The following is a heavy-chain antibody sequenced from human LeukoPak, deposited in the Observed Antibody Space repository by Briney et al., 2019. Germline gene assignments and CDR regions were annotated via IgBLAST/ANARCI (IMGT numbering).Heavy chain of an antibody. CDR2: ISGSGSST. CDR1: GFTFSSYA. CDR3: AKRAAAGSLYYYGMDV. V-gene: IGHV3-23*01. J-gene: IGHJ6*02. Sequence: QPGGSLRLSCAASGFTFSSYAMSWVRQAPGKGLEWVSAISGSGSSTYSADSMKGRFTISRDNSKNTLYLQMSSLRAEDTAVYYCAKRAAAGSLYYYGMDVWGQGTTVTVSS. D-gene: IGHD6-13*01.